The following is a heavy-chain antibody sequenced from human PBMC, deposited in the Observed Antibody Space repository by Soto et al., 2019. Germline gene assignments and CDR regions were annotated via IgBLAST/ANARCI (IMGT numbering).Heavy chain of an antibody. Sequence: GGSLRLSCTASGFTFSTYAMSWVRQAPGKGLEWVSTISDSGSAYYADSVKGRFTISRDNSKNTLYLEMNSLRAEDTAVYYCSKDKGGRYCSRTSYPYPFDYWGQGTLVTVSS. J-gene: IGHJ4*02. V-gene: IGHV3-23*01. D-gene: IGHD2-2*01. CDR2: ISDSGSA. CDR3: SKDKGGRYCSRTSYPYPFDY. CDR1: GFTFSTYA.